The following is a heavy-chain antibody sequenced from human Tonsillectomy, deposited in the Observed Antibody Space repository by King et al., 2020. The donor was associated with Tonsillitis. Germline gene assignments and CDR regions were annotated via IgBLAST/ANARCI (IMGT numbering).Heavy chain of an antibody. CDR3: ARDYCSSTSCYPFDP. V-gene: IGHV1-46*01. J-gene: IGHJ5*02. CDR1: GYTFTSYY. CDR2: INPSGGST. D-gene: IGHD2-2*01. Sequence: QLVQSGAEVKKPGASVKVSCKASGYTFTSYYMHWVRQAPGQGLEWMGIINPSGGSTSYAQKFQGRVTMTRDTSTSTVYMELSSLRSEDTAVYYCARDYCSSTSCYPFDPWGREPWSPSPQ.